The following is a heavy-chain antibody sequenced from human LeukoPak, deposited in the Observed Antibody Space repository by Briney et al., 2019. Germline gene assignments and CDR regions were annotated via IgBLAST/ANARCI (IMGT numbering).Heavy chain of an antibody. V-gene: IGHV3-21*01. CDR1: GFTFSSYS. D-gene: IGHD3-3*01. CDR3: ARVDYDFWSGSYGMDV. Sequence: GGSLRLSCAASGFTFSSYSMNWVRQAPGKGLEWVSSISSNSSYIYYADSVKGRFTISRDNAKNSLYLQMNSLRAEDTAVYYCARVDYDFWSGSYGMDVWGQGTTVTVSS. J-gene: IGHJ6*02. CDR2: ISSNSSYI.